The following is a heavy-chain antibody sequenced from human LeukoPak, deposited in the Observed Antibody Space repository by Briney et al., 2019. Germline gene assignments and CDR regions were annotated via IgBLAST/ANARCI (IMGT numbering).Heavy chain of an antibody. CDR1: GFTFSSYA. Sequence: GRSLRLSCAASGFTFSSYAMSWIRQAPAKALDLVSPISVRVGSTYCVGSVKGRFTISRDNSKNTLYLQMNSLRAEDTAVYYCAKLGQQWLATTYYCDYWGQGTLVSVCS. D-gene: IGHD6-19*01. CDR2: ISVRVGST. V-gene: IGHV3-23*01. J-gene: IGHJ4*02. CDR3: AKLGQQWLATTYYCDY.